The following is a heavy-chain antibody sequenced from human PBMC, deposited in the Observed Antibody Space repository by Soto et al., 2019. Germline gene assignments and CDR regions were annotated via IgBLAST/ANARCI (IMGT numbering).Heavy chain of an antibody. CDR2: ISYDGSNK. V-gene: IGHV3-30-3*01. Sequence: PGGSLRLSCAASGFTFSSYAMHWVRQAPGKGLEWVAVISYDGSNKYYADSVKGRFTISRDNPKNTLYLQMNSLRAEDTAVYYCARDPLQWLDQQSYYYYGMDVWGQGTTVTVSS. J-gene: IGHJ6*02. CDR3: ARDPLQWLDQQSYYYYGMDV. CDR1: GFTFSSYA. D-gene: IGHD6-19*01.